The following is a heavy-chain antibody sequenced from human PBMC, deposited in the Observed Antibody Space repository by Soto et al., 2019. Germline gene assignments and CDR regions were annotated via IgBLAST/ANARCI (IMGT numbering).Heavy chain of an antibody. CDR2: ISGSGGST. V-gene: IGHV3-23*01. CDR1: GFPFYRHA. J-gene: IGHJ6*02. CDR3: AKGPSSYYYYYGMDV. Sequence: GGSLKLPCSASGFPFYRHAMSWVRQAPGKGLEWVSAISGSGGSTYYADSVKGRFTISRDNSKNTLYLQMNSLRAEDTAVYYCAKGPSSYYYYYGMDVWGQGTTVTVSS.